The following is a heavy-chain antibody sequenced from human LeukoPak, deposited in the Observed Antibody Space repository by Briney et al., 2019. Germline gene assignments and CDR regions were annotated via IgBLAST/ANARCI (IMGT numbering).Heavy chain of an antibody. J-gene: IGHJ4*02. V-gene: IGHV1-46*01. D-gene: IGHD3-22*01. CDR1: GYTFTSYY. CDR3: GRSYDSRWY. CDR2: INPSGGST. Sequence: ASVKVSCKTSGYTFTSYYVHWVRQAPGQGLEWMGIINPSGGSTSYAQQFQGRVTMTRDTSTSTVYMELSSLRSEDTAVYYCGRSYDSRWYWGQGTLVTVSS.